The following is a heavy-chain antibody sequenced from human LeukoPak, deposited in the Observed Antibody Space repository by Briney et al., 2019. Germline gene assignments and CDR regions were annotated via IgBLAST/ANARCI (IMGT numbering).Heavy chain of an antibody. CDR1: GYTFISYY. D-gene: IGHD2-2*01. J-gene: IGHJ4*02. Sequence: ASVKVSCKASGYTFISYYLHWVRQAPGQGLEWMGWISAYNGNTNYAQRLQGRVTMTTDTSTSTAYMELRSLRSDDTAVYYCARDEYCSSTSCYLFDYWGQGTLVTVSS. CDR2: ISAYNGNT. V-gene: IGHV1-18*04. CDR3: ARDEYCSSTSCYLFDY.